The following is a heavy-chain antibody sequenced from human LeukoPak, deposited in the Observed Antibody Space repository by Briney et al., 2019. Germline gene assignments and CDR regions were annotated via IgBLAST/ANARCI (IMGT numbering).Heavy chain of an antibody. D-gene: IGHD3-9*01. CDR2: ISAYNGNT. Sequence: ASVKVSCKASGYTFTSYGISWVRQAPGQGLEWMGWISAYNGNTNYAQKLQGRVTMTTDTSTSTAYMALRSLRSDDTAVYYCARALPKRITIFSGPHKNYYYYGMDVWGQGTTVTVSS. CDR3: ARALPKRITIFSGPHKNYYYYGMDV. J-gene: IGHJ6*02. CDR1: GYTFTSYG. V-gene: IGHV1-18*01.